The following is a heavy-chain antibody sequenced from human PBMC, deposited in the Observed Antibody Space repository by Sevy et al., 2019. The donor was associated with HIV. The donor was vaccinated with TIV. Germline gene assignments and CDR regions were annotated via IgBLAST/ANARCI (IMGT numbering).Heavy chain of an antibody. D-gene: IGHD3-16*01. CDR2: IQYDGSNK. V-gene: IGHV3-30*02. J-gene: IGHJ4*02. Sequence: GGSLRLSCAASGFSFSSYGMHWVRQAPGKGLEWMSYIQYDGSNKDYADSVKGRFTISRDNSKNTLYLQMNSLRVEDAAGFYGEKEGGGEGGDHWGQGTLVTVSS. CDR3: EKEGGGEGGDH. CDR1: GFSFSSYG.